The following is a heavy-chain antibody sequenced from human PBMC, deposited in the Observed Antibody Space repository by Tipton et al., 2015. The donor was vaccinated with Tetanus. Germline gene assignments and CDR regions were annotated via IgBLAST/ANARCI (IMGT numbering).Heavy chain of an antibody. CDR1: GDSGSRHY. CDR2: IHRGGST. V-gene: IGHV4-34*01. D-gene: IGHD6-13*01. Sequence: TLSLTCSVSGDSGSRHYWSWIRQPPGKALEWIGEIHRGGSTNYNPSLKSRVSMSVDTAKNRFSLTLTSVTAADMAVYYCARSISAGSVWPYEHWGQGTLVTVSS. J-gene: IGHJ4*02. CDR3: ARSISAGSVWPYEH.